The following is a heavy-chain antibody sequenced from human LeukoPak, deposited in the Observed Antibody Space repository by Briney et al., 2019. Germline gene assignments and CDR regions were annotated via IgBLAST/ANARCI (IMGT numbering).Heavy chain of an antibody. CDR3: AHTTDGIVVVPAARGWFDP. J-gene: IGHJ5*02. CDR1: GFSLSTSGVG. CDR2: IYWNDDK. Sequence: SGPTLVKPTQTLTLTCTFSGFSLSTSGVGVGWIRQPPGKALEWLALIYWNDDKRYSPSLKSRLTITKDTSKNQVVLTMTNMDPVDTATYYCAHTTDGIVVVPAARGWFDPWGQGTLVTVSS. D-gene: IGHD2-2*01. V-gene: IGHV2-5*01.